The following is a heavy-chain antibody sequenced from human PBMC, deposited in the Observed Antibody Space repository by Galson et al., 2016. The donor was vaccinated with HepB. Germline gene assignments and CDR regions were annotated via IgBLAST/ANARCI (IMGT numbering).Heavy chain of an antibody. V-gene: IGHV3-43D*03. CDR2: INWDGSAA. CDR1: GFTFEDYV. CDR3: AKASVSDYFFEH. D-gene: IGHD2-8*01. J-gene: IGHJ4*02. Sequence: SLRLSCAASGFTFEDYVIHWVRQAPGKGLGWVSLINWDGSAAFYTDSVKGRFTISRDNRKNSLYLQMNSLTTEDTAFYFCAKASVSDYFFEHWGQGTLVTVSS.